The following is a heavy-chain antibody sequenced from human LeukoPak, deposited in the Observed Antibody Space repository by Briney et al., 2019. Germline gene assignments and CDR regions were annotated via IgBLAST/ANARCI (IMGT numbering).Heavy chain of an antibody. CDR1: GGSISTSNYY. J-gene: IGHJ5*02. CDR2: IYTSGST. Sequence: SETLSLTCTVSGGSISTSNYYWGWIRQPPGKGLEWIGRIYTSGSTNYNPSLKSRVTMSVDTSKNQFSLKLSSVTAADTAVYYCAREEYYYDSSGFDPWGQGTLVTVSS. CDR3: AREEYYYDSSGFDP. V-gene: IGHV4-39*07. D-gene: IGHD3-22*01.